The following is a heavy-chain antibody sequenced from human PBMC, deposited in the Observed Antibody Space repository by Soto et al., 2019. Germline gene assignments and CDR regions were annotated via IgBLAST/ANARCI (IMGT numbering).Heavy chain of an antibody. D-gene: IGHD3-16*01. CDR3: VMVDNYVTPTPQDV. CDR1: GYIFVNYG. Sequence: QVQLVQSGDEVKKPGASVKVSCKASGYIFVNYGIAWVRQAPGQGLEGMGWISPYTGNTHSATKVQGRLTMTTDTSTSTDYMDLGSLTSDDTAVYYCVMVDNYVTPTPQDVWGQGTSVTVSS. CDR2: ISPYTGNT. J-gene: IGHJ6*02. V-gene: IGHV1-18*01.